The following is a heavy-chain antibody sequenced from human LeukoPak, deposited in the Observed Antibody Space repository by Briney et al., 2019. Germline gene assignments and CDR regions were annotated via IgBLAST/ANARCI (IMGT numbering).Heavy chain of an antibody. J-gene: IGHJ6*02. CDR3: ARDDYGDYAYCMDV. CDR2: ISNSSSTI. V-gene: IGHV3-11*01. Sequence: PGRSLRLSCAAYGLTFSDYYASWIRQAPGKGREWVSYISNSSSTIYYADSVKSRFTISKDNAKNSLYLQINSLRTEDTAVYYCARDDYGDYAYCMDVWGQGTTVTVSS. CDR1: GLTFSDYY. D-gene: IGHD4-17*01.